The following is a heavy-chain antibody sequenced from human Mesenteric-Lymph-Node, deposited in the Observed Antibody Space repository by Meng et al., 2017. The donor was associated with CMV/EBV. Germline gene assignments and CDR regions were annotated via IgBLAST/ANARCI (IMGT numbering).Heavy chain of an antibody. Sequence: GSLRLSCTVSVGSISTYYWSWIRQPPGKGLEWIGYIDYSGSTNCNPSLKSRVTISLDTSKHEVSLRLTSVTGADTALYYCATSTGWTYYFDYWGQGILVTVSS. J-gene: IGHJ4*02. D-gene: IGHD6-19*01. CDR1: VGSISTYY. CDR2: IDYSGST. CDR3: ATSTGWTYYFDY. V-gene: IGHV4-59*01.